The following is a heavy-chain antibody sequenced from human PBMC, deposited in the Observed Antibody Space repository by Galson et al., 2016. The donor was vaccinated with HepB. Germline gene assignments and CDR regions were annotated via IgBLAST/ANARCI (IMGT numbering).Heavy chain of an antibody. D-gene: IGHD5-24*01. CDR3: MADFDY. V-gene: IGHV3-23*01. J-gene: IGHJ4*02. CDR2: ISGGGEST. CDR1: GLIFSSYA. Sequence: SLRLSCAASGLIFSSYAMSWVRQAPGKGLEWVSDISGGGESTYYADSVKGRVTISRDNSKNTVNLQMNSLRAEDTAVYYCMADFDYWGQGTLVTVSS.